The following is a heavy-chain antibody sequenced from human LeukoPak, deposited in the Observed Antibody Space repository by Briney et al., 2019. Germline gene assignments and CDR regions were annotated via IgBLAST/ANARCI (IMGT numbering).Heavy chain of an antibody. CDR3: ANLRGYSGYDNY. CDR1: RFTFDDYA. J-gene: IGHJ4*02. V-gene: IGHV3-9*01. Sequence: PGGSLRLSCAASRFTFDDYAMHWVRQAPGKGLEWVSGISWNSGSIGYADSVKGRFTISRDNAKNSLYLQMNSLRAEDTALYYCANLRGYSGYDNYWGQGTLVTVSS. D-gene: IGHD5-12*01. CDR2: ISWNSGSI.